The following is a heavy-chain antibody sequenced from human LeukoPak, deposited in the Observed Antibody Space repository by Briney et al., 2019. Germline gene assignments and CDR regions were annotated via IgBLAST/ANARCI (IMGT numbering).Heavy chain of an antibody. J-gene: IGHJ4*02. CDR2: ISVSGGNK. D-gene: IGHD2-15*01. V-gene: IGHV3-23*01. CDR1: GFTFSSYA. CDR3: AKELREFGDGTCHKPFDY. Sequence: PGGSLRLSCAASGFTFSSYAMSWVRQAPGKGLEWVSGISVSGGNKYYADSVKGRFTISRDNSKHKLYLQMNSVRAEDTAVYYCAKELREFGDGTCHKPFDYWGQGTLVTVSS.